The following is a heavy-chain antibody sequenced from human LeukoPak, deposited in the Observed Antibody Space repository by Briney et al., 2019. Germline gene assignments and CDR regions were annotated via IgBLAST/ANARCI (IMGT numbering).Heavy chain of an antibody. V-gene: IGHV3-30*14. D-gene: IGHD5-12*01. Sequence: SGRSLRLSCAASGFTFSSYAMHWVRQAPGKGLEWVAVISYDGSNKYYADSVKGRFTISRDNSKNTLYLQMGSLGAEDMAVYYCARGGRWLRRFTELFFDYWGQGTLVTVSS. J-gene: IGHJ4*02. CDR3: ARGGRWLRRFTELFFDY. CDR2: ISYDGSNK. CDR1: GFTFSSYA.